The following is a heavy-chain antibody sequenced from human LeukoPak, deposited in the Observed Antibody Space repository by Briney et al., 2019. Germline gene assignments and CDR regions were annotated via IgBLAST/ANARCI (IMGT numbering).Heavy chain of an antibody. CDR2: IYYSGST. Sequence: SETLSLTCTVSGGSISSGGYYWSWIRQHPGKGLAWIGYIYYSGSTYYNPSLKSRVTISVDTSKNQFSLKLSSVTAADTAVYYCARDFKGAFDIWGQGTMVTVSS. J-gene: IGHJ3*02. CDR3: ARDFKGAFDI. CDR1: GGSISSGGYY. V-gene: IGHV4-31*03.